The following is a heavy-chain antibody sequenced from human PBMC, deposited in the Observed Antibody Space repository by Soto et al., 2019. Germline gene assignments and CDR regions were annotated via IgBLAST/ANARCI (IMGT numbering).Heavy chain of an antibody. CDR2: ITSSSSHM. Sequence: EGQLVESGGGLVKPGWSLRLSCAASGLTFSTSIMNWVRQAPGTGLEWVSSITSSSSHMFYADSVKGRFTISRDNARNPLYLQMNSLRAEDTAIYYCTTALGRVPTIPWGQGTLVTVSS. J-gene: IGHJ4*02. CDR3: TTALGRVPTIP. CDR1: GLTFSTSI. D-gene: IGHD5-12*01. V-gene: IGHV3-21*06.